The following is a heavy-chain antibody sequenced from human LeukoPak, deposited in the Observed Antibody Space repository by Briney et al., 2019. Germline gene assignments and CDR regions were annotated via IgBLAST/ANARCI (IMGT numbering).Heavy chain of an antibody. CDR1: GFTFNNYA. J-gene: IGHJ4*02. V-gene: IGHV3-30*18. CDR2: ISYDGSNK. D-gene: IGHD3-22*01. CDR3: AKPPDSSGYYGDFDY. Sequence: PGRSLRLSCAASGFTFNNYAMHWVRQAPGKGLEWVAVISYDGSNKYYADSVKGRFTISRDNSKNTLYLQMNSLRAEDTAVYYCAKPPDSSGYYGDFDYWGQGTLVTVSS.